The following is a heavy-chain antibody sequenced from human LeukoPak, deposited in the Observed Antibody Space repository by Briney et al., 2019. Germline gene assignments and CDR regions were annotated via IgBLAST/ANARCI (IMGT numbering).Heavy chain of an antibody. Sequence: PSETLSLTCTVSGGSITSYYWTWIRQPPGKALEWIGYIYYSGNTNYNPSLKSRVSISVDTSKNQFSLKLTSVTAADTAVYYCARDLLHRGYAFDIWGRGTMVTVSS. V-gene: IGHV4-59*01. D-gene: IGHD3-22*01. CDR1: GGSITSYY. CDR3: ARDLLHRGYAFDI. J-gene: IGHJ3*02. CDR2: IYYSGNT.